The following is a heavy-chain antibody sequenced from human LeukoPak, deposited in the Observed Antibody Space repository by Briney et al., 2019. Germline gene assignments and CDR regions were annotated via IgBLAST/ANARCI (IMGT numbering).Heavy chain of an antibody. CDR3: VKGSGTHYYFYYMDV. V-gene: IGHV3-23*01. Sequence: GGSRRLSCAASGFSFITYAMNWVRQAPGKGLEWVSGISGTGSAVGYADSVKGRFTVSRDTSKRTVYLQMSGLRVDDTAVYYCVKGSGTHYYFYYMDVWGKGTLVTVSS. CDR2: ISGTGSAV. D-gene: IGHD1-26*01. CDR1: GFSFITYA. J-gene: IGHJ6*03.